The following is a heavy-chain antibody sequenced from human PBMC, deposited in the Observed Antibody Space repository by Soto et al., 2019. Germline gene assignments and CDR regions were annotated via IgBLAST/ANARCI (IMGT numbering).Heavy chain of an antibody. CDR3: ARSWGSGSLNYYYYYYGMDV. CDR2: ISAYNGNT. CDR1: GYTFTSYG. J-gene: IGHJ6*02. D-gene: IGHD3-10*01. Sequence: ASVKVSCKASGYTFTSYGISWVRQAPGQGLEWMGWISAYNGNTNYAQKLQGRVTMTTDTSTSTAYMELRSLRSDDTAVYYCARSWGSGSLNYYYYYYGMDVWGQGTTVTVSS. V-gene: IGHV1-18*01.